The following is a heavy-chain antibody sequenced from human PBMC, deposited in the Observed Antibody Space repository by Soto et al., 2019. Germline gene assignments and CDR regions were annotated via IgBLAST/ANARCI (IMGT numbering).Heavy chain of an antibody. D-gene: IGHD2-8*01. Sequence: GGSLRLSCAASGFTFDDYGMSWVRQAPGKGLEWVSGINWNGGSTGYADSVKGRFTISRDNAKNSLYLQMNSLRAEDTALYHCARVGCTKGVCYTGAFDIWGQGTMVTVSS. CDR3: ARVGCTKGVCYTGAFDI. CDR2: INWNGGST. J-gene: IGHJ3*02. V-gene: IGHV3-20*01. CDR1: GFTFDDYG.